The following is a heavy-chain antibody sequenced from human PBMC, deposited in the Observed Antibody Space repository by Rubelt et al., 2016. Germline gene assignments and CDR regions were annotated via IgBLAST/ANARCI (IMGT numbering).Heavy chain of an antibody. Sequence: FTFSSYAMHWVRQAPGKGLEYVSAISSHGGSTYYADSVKGRFTISRDNSKNTLYLQMTSLRAEDTAVYYCVKAALQDIWGQGTMVTVSS. D-gene: IGHD2-15*01. J-gene: IGHJ3*02. CDR3: VKAALQDI. CDR1: FTFSSYA. CDR2: ISSHGGST. V-gene: IGHV3-64D*06.